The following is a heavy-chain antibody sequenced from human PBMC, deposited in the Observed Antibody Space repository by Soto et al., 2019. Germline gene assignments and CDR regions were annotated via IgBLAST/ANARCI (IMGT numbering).Heavy chain of an antibody. V-gene: IGHV1-2*02. CDR3: ARAGIAAAGSGEYGMDV. CDR2: IYPNSCTT. Sequence: QVRLVQSGAELKKPGASVKVSCKASGSTFTGHYIHWVRQAPGQGLEWMGWIYPNSCTTKYAQKFQGRVTLTRETSITTAYMELNSLKSDDTAVYYCARAGIAAAGSGEYGMDVWGQGTTVIVSS. D-gene: IGHD6-13*01. J-gene: IGHJ6*02. CDR1: GSTFTGHY.